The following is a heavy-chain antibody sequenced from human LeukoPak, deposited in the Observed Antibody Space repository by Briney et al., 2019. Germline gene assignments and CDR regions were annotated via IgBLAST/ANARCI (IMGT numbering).Heavy chain of an antibody. V-gene: IGHV3-7*01. J-gene: IGHJ4*02. CDR1: GFTLSNHW. CDR2: IKQDGSEK. Sequence: GGSLRLSCAASGFTLSNHWMTWVRQAPGKGLECVAIIKQDGSEKYYVDSVKGRFTISRDNAKNSLYLQMNSLRAEDTAVYYCGTGWAIDFWGQGTLVTVSS. D-gene: IGHD5-24*01. CDR3: GTGWAIDF.